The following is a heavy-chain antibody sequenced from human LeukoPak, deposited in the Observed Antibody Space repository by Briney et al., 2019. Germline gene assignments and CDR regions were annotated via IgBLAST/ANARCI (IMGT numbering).Heavy chain of an antibody. D-gene: IGHD6-13*01. CDR3: ARHGSSWYGEGVFDY. V-gene: IGHV5-51*01. CDR1: GYSFTSYW. J-gene: IGHJ4*02. CDR2: IYPGDSDT. Sequence: GESLKIPCKGSGYSFTSYWIGWVRQMPGKGLEWMGIIYPGDSDTRYSPSFQGQVTISADKSISTAYLQWSSLKASDTAMYYCARHGSSWYGEGVFDYWGQGTLVTVSS.